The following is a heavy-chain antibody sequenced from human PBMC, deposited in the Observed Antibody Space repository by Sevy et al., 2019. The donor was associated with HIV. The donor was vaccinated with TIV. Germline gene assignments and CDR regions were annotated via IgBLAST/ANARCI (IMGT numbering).Heavy chain of an antibody. D-gene: IGHD6-19*01. CDR1: AYSISSDYY. Sequence: SESLSLTCAFSAYSISSDYYWGWVRQPPGKGLEWIGSIYHSGYSYYNPSFKSRVTISVNTSKNQFSLKLSLVTAADTTVYYCARAICTQVAGLYYFDYWGQGTLVTVSS. CDR3: ARAICTQVAGLYYFDY. CDR2: IYHSGYS. J-gene: IGHJ4*02. V-gene: IGHV4-38-2*01.